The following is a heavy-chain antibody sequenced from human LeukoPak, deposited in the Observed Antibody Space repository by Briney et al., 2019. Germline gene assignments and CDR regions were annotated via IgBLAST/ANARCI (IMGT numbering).Heavy chain of an antibody. V-gene: IGHV4-39*07. CDR1: GGSISSSSYY. J-gene: IGHJ3*02. CDR2: IYYSGST. Sequence: SETLSLTCTVSGGSISSSSYYWGWIRQPPGKGLKWIGSIYYSGSTYYNPSLKSRVTISVDTSKNQFSLKLSSVTAADTAVYYCARDPSYSFRTDAFDIWGQGTMVTVSS. CDR3: ARDPSYSFRTDAFDI. D-gene: IGHD4-4*01.